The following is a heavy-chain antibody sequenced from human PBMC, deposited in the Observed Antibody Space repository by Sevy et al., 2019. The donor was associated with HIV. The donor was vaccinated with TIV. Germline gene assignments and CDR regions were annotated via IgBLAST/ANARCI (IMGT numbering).Heavy chain of an antibody. V-gene: IGHV1-18*01. CDR2: ISRYNT. Sequence: ASVKVSCKASGYTLTNYGITWVRQAPRQGLEWMGWISRYNTNYAQNLQGRVTMTTDTSTSTVYMELRGLRSDDTAVYYCARAPSGSQGPGQYFQHWGQGTLVTVSS. CDR3: ARAPSGSQGPGQYFQH. CDR1: GYTLTNYG. D-gene: IGHD1-26*01. J-gene: IGHJ1*01.